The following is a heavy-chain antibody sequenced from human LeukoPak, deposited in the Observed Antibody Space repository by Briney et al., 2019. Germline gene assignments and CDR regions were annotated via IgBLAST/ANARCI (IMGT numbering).Heavy chain of an antibody. Sequence: SQTLSLTCALSGDIFSSNSAAWNWSRQSPSRGLEWLVRTYYRSKVYNDYAGSVKSRITIKPDKSKNQFSLQLNSVTPEDTAVYYCARTPAAEGVWVDYWGQGTLVTVSS. D-gene: IGHD6-13*01. CDR2: TYYRSKVYN. V-gene: IGHV6-1*01. CDR3: ARTPAAEGVWVDY. J-gene: IGHJ4*02. CDR1: GDIFSSNSAA.